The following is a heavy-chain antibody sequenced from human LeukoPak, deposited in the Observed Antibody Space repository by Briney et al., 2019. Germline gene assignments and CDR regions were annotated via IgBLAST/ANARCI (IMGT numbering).Heavy chain of an antibody. CDR2: ISSSSGSI. CDR3: ARDWNYFSC. CDR1: GLTFSSYS. D-gene: IGHD1-1*01. J-gene: IGHJ4*02. V-gene: IGHV3-21*01. Sequence: AGSLRLSCAASGLTFSSYSMNWVRQAPGKGLEWVSSISSSSGSIYYADSVKGRFTISRDNAKNSVYLQMNSLRAEDTAVYYCARDWNYFSCWGQGTLVTVSS.